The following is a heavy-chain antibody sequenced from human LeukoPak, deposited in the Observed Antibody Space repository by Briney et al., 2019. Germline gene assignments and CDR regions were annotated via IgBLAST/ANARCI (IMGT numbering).Heavy chain of an antibody. V-gene: IGHV3-9*01. D-gene: IGHD4-17*01. J-gene: IGHJ4*02. Sequence: ALRLSCAASGFTFDDYAMHWVRQAPGKGLEWFSGISWNSGSIGYADSVKGRFTISRDNAKNSLYLQMNSLRAEDTALYYCAKGLYGDYEGSSFDYWGQGTLVTVSS. CDR2: ISWNSGSI. CDR1: GFTFDDYA. CDR3: AKGLYGDYEGSSFDY.